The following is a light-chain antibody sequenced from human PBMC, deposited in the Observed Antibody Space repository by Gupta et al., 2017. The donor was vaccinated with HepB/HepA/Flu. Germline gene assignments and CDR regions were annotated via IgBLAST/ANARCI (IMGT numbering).Light chain of an antibody. V-gene: IGKV1-16*02. CDR3: QQYNSYATT. J-gene: IGKJ5*01. CDR1: QGISNS. Sequence: DIQMTQSPSSLSASVGDRVTITCRASQGISNSLAWFQRKPGLAPKSLISTASSLHTGVPSKFSASGSGTEFTLTMSSLQPEDSATYYSQQYNSYATTFQQGRRPK. CDR2: TAS.